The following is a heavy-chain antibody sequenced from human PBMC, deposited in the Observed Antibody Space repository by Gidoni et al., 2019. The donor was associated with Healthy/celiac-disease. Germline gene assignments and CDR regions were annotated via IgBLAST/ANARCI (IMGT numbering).Heavy chain of an antibody. CDR3: AKEALRVPAAHYDY. V-gene: IGHV3-23*01. CDR1: GFTSSSNA. J-gene: IGHJ4*02. CDR2: ISGSGGST. D-gene: IGHD2-2*01. Sequence: EVQLLESGGGLVQPGGSLRLSCAASGFTSSSNAMSWVRQAPGKGLQWVSAISGSGGSTYYADSVKGRFTISRGNSKNTLYLQMNSLRAEDTAVYYCAKEALRVPAAHYDYWGQGTLVTVSS.